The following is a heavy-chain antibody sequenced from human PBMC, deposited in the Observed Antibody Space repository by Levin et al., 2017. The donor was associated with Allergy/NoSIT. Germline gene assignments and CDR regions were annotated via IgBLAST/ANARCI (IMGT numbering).Heavy chain of an antibody. CDR1: GFTFSSYI. D-gene: IGHD1-26*01. J-gene: IGHJ4*02. CDR3: ASPWRPGS. CDR2: ISSDGGST. Sequence: AGGSLRLSCAASGFTFSSYIMHWVRQAPGKGLEYVAAISSDGGSTYYANSVKGRFTISRDNSKNTVYLQMGSLRAEDMALYYCASPWRPGSWGQGTLVIVSS. V-gene: IGHV3-64*01.